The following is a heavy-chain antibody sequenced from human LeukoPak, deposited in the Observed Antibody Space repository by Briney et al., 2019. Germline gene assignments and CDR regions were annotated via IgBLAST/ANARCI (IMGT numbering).Heavy chain of an antibody. CDR1: GFSFTTHA. CDR3: AKDGRSNWYYYYMDV. CDR2: ISGTSGST. J-gene: IGHJ6*03. Sequence: PGGSLRLSCVASGFSFTTHAMSWVRQAPGKGLEWVSGISGTSGSTYYADSVKGRFTISRDNSKNTVYLQMNSLRAEDSAVYYCAKDGRSNWYYYYMDVWGKGTTVTVSS. V-gene: IGHV3-23*01. D-gene: IGHD1-14*01.